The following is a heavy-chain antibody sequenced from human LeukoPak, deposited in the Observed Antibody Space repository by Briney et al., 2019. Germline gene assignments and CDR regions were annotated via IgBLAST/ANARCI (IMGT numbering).Heavy chain of an antibody. V-gene: IGHV3-7*01. CDR2: IKQDGSEK. CDR3: AREYSYGYDAFDM. D-gene: IGHD5-18*01. CDR1: GFTFSSYA. Sequence: GGSLRLSCAASGFTFSSYAMSWVRQAPGKGLEWVANIKQDGSEKDYVDSVKGRFTISRDNPKNSLYLQMNSLRAEDTAVYYCAREYSYGYDAFDMWGQGTMVTVSS. J-gene: IGHJ3*02.